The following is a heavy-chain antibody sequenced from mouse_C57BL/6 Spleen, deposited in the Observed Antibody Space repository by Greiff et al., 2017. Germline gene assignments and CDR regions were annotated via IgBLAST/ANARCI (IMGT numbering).Heavy chain of an antibody. V-gene: IGHV3-8*01. J-gene: IGHJ2*01. CDR1: GYSITSDY. D-gene: IGHD1-1*01. CDR2: ISYSGST. CDR3: ARAITTEGYFDY. Sequence: DVQLQESGPGLAKPSQTLSLTCSVTGYSITSDYWNWIRKFPGNKLEYIGYISYSGSTYYNPSLKTRISITRDTSKTQYYLKLNSVTTEDTATYYCARAITTEGYFDYWGQGTTLTVSS.